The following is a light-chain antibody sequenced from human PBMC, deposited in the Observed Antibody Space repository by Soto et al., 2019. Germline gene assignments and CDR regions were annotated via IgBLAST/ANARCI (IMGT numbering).Light chain of an antibody. CDR2: DAS. Sequence: EIVLTQSPATLSLSPGERATLSCRASQSVSSYLAWYQQKPGQAPRLLIYDASNRATGIPAGFSGSGSGTDFTLPISSLEPEDFAVYYCQQRSNWPPLTFGGGTKVEIK. J-gene: IGKJ4*01. V-gene: IGKV3-11*01. CDR3: QQRSNWPPLT. CDR1: QSVSSY.